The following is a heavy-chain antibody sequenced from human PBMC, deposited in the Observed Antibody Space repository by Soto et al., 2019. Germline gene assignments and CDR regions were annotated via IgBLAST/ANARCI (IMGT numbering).Heavy chain of an antibody. D-gene: IGHD3-16*02. Sequence: SETLSLTCTVSGGSISSYYWSWIRQPPGKGLEWIGYIYYSGSTNYNPSLKSRVTISVDTSKNQFSLKLSSVTAADTAVYYCARDRMITFGGVIVRDAFDIWGQGTMVTVSS. CDR3: ARDRMITFGGVIVRDAFDI. CDR2: IYYSGST. CDR1: GGSISSYY. J-gene: IGHJ3*02. V-gene: IGHV4-59*01.